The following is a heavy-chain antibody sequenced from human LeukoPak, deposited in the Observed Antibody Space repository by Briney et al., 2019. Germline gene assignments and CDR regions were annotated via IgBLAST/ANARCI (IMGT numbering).Heavy chain of an antibody. Sequence: ASVKVSCKASGYTFTSYDINWVRQATGQGLEWMGWINPNSGNTGYAQKFQGRVTMTRNTSISTAYMELSSLRSEDTAVYYCAATISADTDYYGMDVWGQGTTVTVSS. CDR1: GYTFTSYD. CDR3: AATISADTDYYGMDV. V-gene: IGHV1-8*01. D-gene: IGHD6-13*01. CDR2: INPNSGNT. J-gene: IGHJ6*02.